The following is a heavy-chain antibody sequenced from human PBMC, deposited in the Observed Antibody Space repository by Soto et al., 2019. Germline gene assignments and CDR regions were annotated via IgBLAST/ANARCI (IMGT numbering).Heavy chain of an antibody. J-gene: IGHJ5*02. CDR1: GGTFSSYA. CDR2: IIPIFGTA. Sequence: QVQLVQSGAEVKKPGSSVKVSCKASGGTFSSYAISWVRQAPGQGLEWMGGIIPIFGTANYAQKFQGRVTMTADESTSTAYMELSSLRSEDTAVYYCARVAGHDSSGYYEAWFDPWGQGTLVTVSS. CDR3: ARVAGHDSSGYYEAWFDP. V-gene: IGHV1-69*12. D-gene: IGHD3-22*01.